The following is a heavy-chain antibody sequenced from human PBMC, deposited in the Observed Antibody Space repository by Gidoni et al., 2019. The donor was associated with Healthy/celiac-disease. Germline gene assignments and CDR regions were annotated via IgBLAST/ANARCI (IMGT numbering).Heavy chain of an antibody. Sequence: QVQLVQSGADVKKPGASVKVSCKASGYTSTSYGISWVRQAPGQGLEWMGWISAYNGNTNDAQKLQGRVTMTTDTSTSTAYMELRSLRSDDTAVYYCARDLEYYDSSGYVVWFDPWGQGTLVTVSS. CDR2: ISAYNGNT. CDR3: ARDLEYYDSSGYVVWFDP. CDR1: GYTSTSYG. J-gene: IGHJ5*02. D-gene: IGHD3-22*01. V-gene: IGHV1-18*04.